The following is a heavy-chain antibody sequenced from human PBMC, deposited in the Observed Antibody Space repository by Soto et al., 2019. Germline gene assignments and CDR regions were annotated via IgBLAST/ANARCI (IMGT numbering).Heavy chain of an antibody. CDR1: GGSIYSSSYS. V-gene: IGHV4-39*01. Sequence: QVQLQESGPGLGKPSETLSLTCTVSGGSIYSSSYSWGWIRQPPGKGLEWIGRIYYSGSTSYNPSLRGRVTISVDTSKIQFSLNLSSVTAADTALFSCARQTTFHGNNRFFDLWGQGTLVTVSS. J-gene: IGHJ4*02. D-gene: IGHD1-20*01. CDR2: IYYSGST. CDR3: ARQTTFHGNNRFFDL.